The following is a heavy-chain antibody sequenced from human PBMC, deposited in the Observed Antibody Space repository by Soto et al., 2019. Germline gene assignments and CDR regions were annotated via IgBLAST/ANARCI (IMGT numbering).Heavy chain of an antibody. CDR2: IYTTGST. V-gene: IGHV4-4*07. CDR3: ARHKTTMLTVVSAFDP. D-gene: IGHD3-22*01. CDR1: GDSISDYY. Sequence: PSETLSLTCTVSGDSISDYYWSWIRQPAGKGLEWIGRIYTTGSTDYNPSLKSRVTISIDMSKNQFSLKVTSMTAADTAVYYCARHKTTMLTVVSAFDPWGQGTRVTVS. J-gene: IGHJ5*02.